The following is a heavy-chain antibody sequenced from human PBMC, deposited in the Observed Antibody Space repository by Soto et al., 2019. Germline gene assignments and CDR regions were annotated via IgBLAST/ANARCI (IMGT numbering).Heavy chain of an antibody. Sequence: GASVKVSCKASGGTFSSYAISWVRQAPGQGLEWMGGIIPIFGTANYAQKFQGRVTITADESTSTAYMELSSLRSEDTVVYYCARGYYDSSGYSYFDYWGQGTLVTVSS. CDR1: GGTFSSYA. CDR2: IIPIFGTA. CDR3: ARGYYDSSGYSYFDY. V-gene: IGHV1-69*13. J-gene: IGHJ4*02. D-gene: IGHD3-22*01.